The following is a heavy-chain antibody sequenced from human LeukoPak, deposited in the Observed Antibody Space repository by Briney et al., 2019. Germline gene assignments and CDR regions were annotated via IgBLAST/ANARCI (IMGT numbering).Heavy chain of an antibody. CDR1: GFSFSSYA. D-gene: IGHD6-13*01. J-gene: IGHJ3*02. V-gene: IGHV3-21*01. Sequence: SGGSLRLSCAASGFSFSSYAGNWVRQNSGKGLEWVSSISPSSSYIHYADSVKGRFTISRDDAKNSLYLQMNSLRAEDTAVYYCARERSWYHAFDIWGQGTMVTVSS. CDR3: ARERSWYHAFDI. CDR2: ISPSSSYI.